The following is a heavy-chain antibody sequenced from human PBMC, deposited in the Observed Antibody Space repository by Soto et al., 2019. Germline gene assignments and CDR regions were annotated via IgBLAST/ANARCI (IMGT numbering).Heavy chain of an antibody. Sequence: SVKVSCKASGGTFSSYAISWVRQAPGQGLEWMGGIIPIFGTANYAQKFQGRVTITADESTSTAYMELSSLRSEDTAVYYCARGGFVRVVTATHYYYYGMDVWGQGTTVTVSS. D-gene: IGHD2-21*02. CDR2: IIPIFGTA. V-gene: IGHV1-69*13. J-gene: IGHJ6*02. CDR3: ARGGFVRVVTATHYYYYGMDV. CDR1: GGTFSSYA.